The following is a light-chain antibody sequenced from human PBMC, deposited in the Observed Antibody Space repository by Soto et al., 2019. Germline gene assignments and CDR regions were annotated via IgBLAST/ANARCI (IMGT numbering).Light chain of an antibody. Sequence: SVFTQSPGTLSLSPGERATLSCRASQSVSNNYLAWYQQKTGQAPRLLIYGASTRATGIPDRFSGSGSGTDFTLTLSRLEPEDSEVYYCQQYGSSPITFGRGTRLEIK. V-gene: IGKV3-20*01. CDR1: QSVSNNY. CDR3: QQYGSSPIT. CDR2: GAS. J-gene: IGKJ5*01.